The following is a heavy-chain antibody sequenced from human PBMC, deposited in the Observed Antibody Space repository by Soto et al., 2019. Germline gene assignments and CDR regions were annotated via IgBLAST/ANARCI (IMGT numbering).Heavy chain of an antibody. V-gene: IGHV3-7*01. CDR1: DFTFSSYP. J-gene: IGHJ3*02. Sequence: GGSLRLSCEPSDFTFSSYPMNSVRQAPGKGLEWVANINPGGREMHYMDSVRGRITISRDNARNSLFLQMNNLRTEDTALYSCPSPFSWPHHIWGQGTMGTV. CDR2: INPGGREM. CDR3: PSPFSWPHHI.